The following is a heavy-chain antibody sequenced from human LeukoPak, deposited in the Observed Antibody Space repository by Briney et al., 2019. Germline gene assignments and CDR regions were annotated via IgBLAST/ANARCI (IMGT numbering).Heavy chain of an antibody. CDR1: GFTVSSNY. D-gene: IGHD5-18*01. Sequence: AGGSLRLSCAASGFTVSSNYMSWVRQAPGKGLEWVSVIYSGGSTYYADSVKGRFTISRDNSKNTLYLQMNSLRAEDTAMYYCARDLIQLWPRNYYYYGMDVWGQGTTVTVSS. CDR3: ARDLIQLWPRNYYYYGMDV. CDR2: IYSGGST. V-gene: IGHV3-53*01. J-gene: IGHJ6*02.